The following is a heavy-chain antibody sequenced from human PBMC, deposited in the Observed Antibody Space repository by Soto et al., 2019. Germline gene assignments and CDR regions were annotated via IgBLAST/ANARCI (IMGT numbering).Heavy chain of an antibody. V-gene: IGHV4-59*01. J-gene: IGHJ5*01. CDR3: ASMIGDPVLSFDS. CDR2: IFYSGST. CDR1: GGSTSSYY. D-gene: IGHD3-10*02. Sequence: QVQLQESGPGLVKPSETLSLTCTVSGGSTSSYYWSWIRQPPGKGLEWIGFIFYSGSTSYNPSLKSRVTRSIDTSEYQFSLKLNSVTAADTAVYYCASMIGDPVLSFDSWGQGTLVAVSS.